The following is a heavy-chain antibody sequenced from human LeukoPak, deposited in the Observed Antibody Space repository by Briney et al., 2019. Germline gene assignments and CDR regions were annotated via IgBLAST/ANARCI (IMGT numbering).Heavy chain of an antibody. D-gene: IGHD3-16*01. Sequence: GASVKVSRKASGGTFSSYAISWVRQAPGQGLEWMGRIIPIFGTANYAQKFQGRVTITADKSTSTAYMELSSLRSEDTAVYYCARSNDYDYVWGSYRDYFDYWGQGTLVTVSS. CDR1: GGTFSSYA. J-gene: IGHJ4*02. CDR3: ARSNDYDYVWGSYRDYFDY. CDR2: IIPIFGTA. V-gene: IGHV1-69*06.